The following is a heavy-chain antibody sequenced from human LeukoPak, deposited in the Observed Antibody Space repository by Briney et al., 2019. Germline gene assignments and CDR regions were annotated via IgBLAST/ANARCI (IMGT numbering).Heavy chain of an antibody. CDR1: GGSISSYY. CDR3: ARDRGGKIDY. D-gene: IGHD1-1*01. CDR2: ISYTGTT. J-gene: IGHJ4*02. Sequence: SETLSLTCTVSGGSISSYYWSWIRQPPGRGLEWIGHISYTGTTSYNPSLRSRVTISVDTSKNQFSLKLSSVTAADTAVYYCARDRGGKIDYWGQGTLVTVSS. V-gene: IGHV4-59*12.